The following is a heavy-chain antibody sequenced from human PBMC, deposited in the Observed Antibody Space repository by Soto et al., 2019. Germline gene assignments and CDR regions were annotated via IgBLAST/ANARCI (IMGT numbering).Heavy chain of an antibody. V-gene: IGHV1-8*01. CDR2: MNPNSGNT. J-gene: IGHJ4*02. D-gene: IGHD2-8*01. CDR1: GYTFTSYN. Sequence: VASVKVSCKASGYTFTSYNINWVRQATGQGLEWLGWMNPNSGNTGYAQTFQDRITLTRDTSITTAYMELSSLRSDDTAVYFCVRYGVAAAYWGQGTQVTVSS. CDR3: VRYGVAAAY.